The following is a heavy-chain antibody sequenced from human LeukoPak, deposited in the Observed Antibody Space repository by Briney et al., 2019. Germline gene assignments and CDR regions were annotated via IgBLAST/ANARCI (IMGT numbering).Heavy chain of an antibody. CDR2: IYYSGST. D-gene: IGHD3-16*01. V-gene: IGHV4-59*01. Sequence: SETLFLTCAVYGASFSYDYWSWIRQAPGKGLEWIGYIYYSGSTNYNPSLKSRVTISVDTSKNQFSLKLSSVTAADTAVYYCARDYGDYWGQGTLVTVSS. CDR1: GASFSYDY. J-gene: IGHJ4*02. CDR3: ARDYGDY.